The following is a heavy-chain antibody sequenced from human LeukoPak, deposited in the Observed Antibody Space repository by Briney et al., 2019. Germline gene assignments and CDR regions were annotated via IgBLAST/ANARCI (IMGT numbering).Heavy chain of an antibody. CDR2: IKQDGSEK. V-gene: IGHV3-7*01. CDR3: AREFDWLYDYVWGSYRYPDYFDY. J-gene: IGHJ4*02. D-gene: IGHD3-16*02. CDR1: GFTFSDYY. Sequence: GGSLRLSCAASGFTFSDYYMSWIRQAPGKGLEWVANIKQDGSEKYYVDSVKGRFTISRDNAKNSLYLQMNSLRAEDTAVYYCAREFDWLYDYVWGSYRYPDYFDYWGQGTLVTVSS.